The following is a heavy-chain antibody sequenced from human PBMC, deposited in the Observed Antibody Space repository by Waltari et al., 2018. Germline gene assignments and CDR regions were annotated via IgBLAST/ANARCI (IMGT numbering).Heavy chain of an antibody. Sequence: QVQLQESGPGLVKPSETLSLTCTVPGGSLSPYAWSGIRQPAGKGLGWIGRVYTSGITNYNPSLKTRVTLSVDTSKNQCSLKLSSVTAADTAVYYCAREQMYSSSSDYYYYMDVWGKGTTVTIS. D-gene: IGHD6-6*01. CDR2: VYTSGIT. CDR3: AREQMYSSSSDYYYYMDV. CDR1: GGSLSPYA. V-gene: IGHV4-4*07. J-gene: IGHJ6*03.